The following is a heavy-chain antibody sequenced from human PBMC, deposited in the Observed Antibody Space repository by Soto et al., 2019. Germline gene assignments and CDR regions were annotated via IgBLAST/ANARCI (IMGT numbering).Heavy chain of an antibody. CDR2: IAPSVGST. Sequence: QVHLVQSGAEVQTPGASVTLSCKASGDIFTSHYMHWLRQAPGQGIEWMGYIAPSVGSTAYAQEFQGRVTMTRDMSSSSVYMELSSLRSDDTAMYYCASEKGGFDIWGQGTVVTVSS. D-gene: IGHD2-15*01. J-gene: IGHJ3*02. V-gene: IGHV1-46*01. CDR3: ASEKGGFDI. CDR1: GDIFTSHY.